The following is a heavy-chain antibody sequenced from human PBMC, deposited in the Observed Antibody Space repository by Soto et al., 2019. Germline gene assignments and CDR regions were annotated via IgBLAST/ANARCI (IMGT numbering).Heavy chain of an antibody. D-gene: IGHD6-25*01. CDR3: ARVFSSGSGWMYYFDF. CDR1: SGSISTGTW. CDR2: IYYTGAT. J-gene: IGHJ4*02. V-gene: IGHV4-4*02. Sequence: QVELQESGPRLVKSSGTLSLTCEVSSGSISTGTWWSWVRQPPGKGLEWIGEIYYTGATNYNPSLKSRFTMTIEKSKYQCSLILTSATAADTAVYYCARVFSSGSGWMYYFDFWVQGILVSVSS.